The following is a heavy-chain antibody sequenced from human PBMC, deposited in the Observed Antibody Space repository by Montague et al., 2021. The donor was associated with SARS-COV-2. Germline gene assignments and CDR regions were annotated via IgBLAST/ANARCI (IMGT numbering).Heavy chain of an antibody. CDR2: IYYSGXT. V-gene: IGHV4-31*03. Sequence: TLSLTCTVSGGSISSGGYYWSWIRQHPGKGLEWIGYIYYSGXTXYXXXXKXRVTISVDTSKNQFSLELSSVTAADTAVYYCARDVGWYSSSWFDYWGQGTLVTVSS. J-gene: IGHJ4*02. CDR3: ARDVGWYSSSWFDY. CDR1: GGSISSGGYY. D-gene: IGHD6-13*01.